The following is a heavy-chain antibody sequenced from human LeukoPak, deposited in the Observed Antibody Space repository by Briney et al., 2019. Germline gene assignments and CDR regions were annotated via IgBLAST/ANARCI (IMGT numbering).Heavy chain of an antibody. D-gene: IGHD3-10*01. CDR3: AGAATYGSGSYFSVYYYYMDV. Sequence: GGSLRLSCAASGFTFNSYGMHWVRQAPGKGLEWVTFIRYDGTNKYYADSVKGRFTISRDNSKNTLYLQMNSLRSDDTAVYYCAGAATYGSGSYFSVYYYYMDVWGKGTTVTISS. V-gene: IGHV3-30*02. CDR1: GFTFNSYG. CDR2: IRYDGTNK. J-gene: IGHJ6*03.